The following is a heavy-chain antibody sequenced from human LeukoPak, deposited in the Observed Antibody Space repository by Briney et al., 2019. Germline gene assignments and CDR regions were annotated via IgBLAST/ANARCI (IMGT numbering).Heavy chain of an antibody. CDR2: ISYDGSNK. V-gene: IGHV3-30-3*01. D-gene: IGHD5-12*01. J-gene: IGHJ4*02. Sequence: GGSLRLSCAASGFTFSSYAMHWVRQAPGKGLEWVAVISYDGSNKYYADSVKGRFTISRDNSKNTLYLQMNSLRAEDTAVYYCARGWLRLNGWIDYWGQGTLVTVSS. CDR1: GFTFSSYA. CDR3: ARGWLRLNGWIDY.